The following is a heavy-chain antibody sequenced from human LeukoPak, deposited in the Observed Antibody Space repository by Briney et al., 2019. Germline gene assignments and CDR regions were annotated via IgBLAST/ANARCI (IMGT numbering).Heavy chain of an antibody. J-gene: IGHJ4*02. V-gene: IGHV3-30*02. D-gene: IGHD2-8*02. CDR1: GFTFSDYG. CDR3: ATYRQVLLPFES. CDR2: IRFDGSQK. Sequence: GGSLRVSCVPSGFTFSDYGIHWVGQAPGKGLEWVTFIRFDGSQKYYADSVKGRFTISRDNSKNTLYLLMNSLRAEDTAIYYCATYRQVLLPFESWGQGTLVTVSS.